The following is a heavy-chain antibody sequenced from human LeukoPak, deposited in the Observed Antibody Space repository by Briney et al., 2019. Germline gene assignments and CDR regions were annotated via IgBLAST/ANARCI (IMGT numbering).Heavy chain of an antibody. CDR2: ISSSGGST. D-gene: IGHD6-19*01. CDR3: ARDGGSGWSNDAFDI. Sequence: PGGSLRLSCAASGFTFSSYAMHWVRQAPGKGLEYVSAISSSGGSTYYANSVKGRFTISRDNSKNTLYLQMGSLRAEDMAVYYCARDGGSGWSNDAFDIWGQGTMVTVSS. V-gene: IGHV3-64*01. J-gene: IGHJ3*02. CDR1: GFTFSSYA.